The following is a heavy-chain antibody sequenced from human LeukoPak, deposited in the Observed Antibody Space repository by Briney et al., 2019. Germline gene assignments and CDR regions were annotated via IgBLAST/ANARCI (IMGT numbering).Heavy chain of an antibody. CDR2: ISSDGSST. J-gene: IGHJ4*02. D-gene: IGHD6-6*01. CDR1: GFTFRNHW. CDR3: ARDQRVTGRPDIDY. V-gene: IGHV3-74*03. Sequence: GGSLRLSCAASGFTFRNHWMHWVCQTPGKGLVWVSRISSDGSSTTYADSVEGRFTISRDNAKNTLYLQMNNLRAEDTAMYYCARDQRVTGRPDIDYWGQGTLVIVSS.